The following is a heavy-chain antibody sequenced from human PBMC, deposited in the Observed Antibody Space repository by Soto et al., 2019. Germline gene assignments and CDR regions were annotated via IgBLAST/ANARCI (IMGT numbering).Heavy chain of an antibody. J-gene: IGHJ4*02. V-gene: IGHV3-30-3*01. CDR2: ISYDGSNK. CDR3: AREEKPDAGGYFDY. Sequence: QVQLVESGGGVVQPGKSLRLSCAASGFTFSSYAMHWVRQAPGKGLEWVAVISYDGSNKYYADSVKGRFTISRDNSKNTLYLQTNSLRADDTAVYYCAREEKPDAGGYFDYWGQGTLVTVSS. CDR1: GFTFSSYA. D-gene: IGHD3-10*01.